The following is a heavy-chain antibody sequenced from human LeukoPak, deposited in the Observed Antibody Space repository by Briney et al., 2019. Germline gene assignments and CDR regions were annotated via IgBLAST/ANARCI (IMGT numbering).Heavy chain of an antibody. CDR1: GYSVSSGYY. Sequence: SETLSLTCTVSGYSVSSGYYWGWIRQPPGKGLEWIGSIYHSGSTYYNPSLKSRVTISVDTSKNQFSLKLSSVTAADTAVYYCARQTGSGLFILPGGQGTLVTVSS. J-gene: IGHJ4*02. CDR2: IYHSGST. CDR3: ARQTGSGLFILP. D-gene: IGHD3/OR15-3a*01. V-gene: IGHV4-38-2*02.